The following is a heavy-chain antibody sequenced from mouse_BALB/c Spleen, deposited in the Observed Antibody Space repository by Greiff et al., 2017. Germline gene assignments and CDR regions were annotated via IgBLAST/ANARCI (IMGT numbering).Heavy chain of an antibody. CDR3: ARGYYGSGAY. CDR2: ISSGGSYT. D-gene: IGHD1-1*01. V-gene: IGHV5-9-4*01. Sequence: DVQLVESGGGLVKPGGSLKLSCAASGFTFSSYAMSWVRQSPEKRLEWVAEISSGGSYTYYPDTVTGRFTISRDNAKNTLYLEMSSLRSEDTAMYYCARGYYGSGAYWGQGTLVTVSA. J-gene: IGHJ3*01. CDR1: GFTFSSYA.